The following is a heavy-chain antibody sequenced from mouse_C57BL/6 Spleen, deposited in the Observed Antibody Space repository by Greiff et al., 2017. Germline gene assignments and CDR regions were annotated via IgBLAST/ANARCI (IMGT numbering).Heavy chain of an antibody. CDR3: ARDDYDEAWFAY. J-gene: IGHJ3*01. V-gene: IGHV5-6*01. CDR2: ISSGGSYT. Sequence: EVQRVESGGDLVKPGGSLKLSCAASGFTFSSYGMSWVRQTPDKRLEWVATISSGGSYTYYPDSVKGRFTISRDNAKNTLYLQMSSLKSEDTAMYYCARDDYDEAWFAYWGQGTLVTVSA. CDR1: GFTFSSYG. D-gene: IGHD2-4*01.